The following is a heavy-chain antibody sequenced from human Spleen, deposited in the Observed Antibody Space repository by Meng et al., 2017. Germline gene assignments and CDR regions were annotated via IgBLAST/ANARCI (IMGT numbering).Heavy chain of an antibody. CDR3: ARDEDISAAGKLFGDY. CDR1: GYTFPDYY. Sequence: ASVKVSCKASGYTFPDYYLHWVRWAPGQGLEWMGRINPKSGDTHYAQKFQGRVTMTGDTSISTAYMELSGLRSDDTAMYYCARDEDISAAGKLFGDYWGQGTLVTVSS. CDR2: INPKSGDT. J-gene: IGHJ4*02. V-gene: IGHV1-2*06. D-gene: IGHD6-13*01.